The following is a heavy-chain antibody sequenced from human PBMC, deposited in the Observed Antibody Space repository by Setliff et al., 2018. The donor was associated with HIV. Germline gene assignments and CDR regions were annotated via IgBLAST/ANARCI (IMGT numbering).Heavy chain of an antibody. D-gene: IGHD3-22*01. CDR2: INHSGST. V-gene: IGHV4-34*01. CDR3: ARGVPPDLYYDSSHGYDAFDI. Sequence: SETLSLTCAVYGGSFSGYYWSWIRQPPGKGLEWIGEINHSGSTNYNPSLKSRVTISVDTSKNQFSLKLSSVTAADTAVYYCARGVPPDLYYDSSHGYDAFDIWGQGTMVTVTS. J-gene: IGHJ3*02. CDR1: GGSFSGYY.